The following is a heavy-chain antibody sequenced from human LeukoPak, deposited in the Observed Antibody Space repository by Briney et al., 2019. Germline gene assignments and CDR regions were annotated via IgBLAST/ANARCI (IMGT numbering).Heavy chain of an antibody. V-gene: IGHV1-18*01. J-gene: IGHJ4*02. D-gene: IGHD3-3*01. CDR1: GYTFTSYG. Sequence: EASVKVSCKASGYTFTSYGISWVRQAPGQGLEWMGWISAYNGNTNYAQKLQGRVTMTTDTSTSTAYMELRSLISDDTAVYYCARDGRLLEWYLPDYWGQGTLVTVSS. CDR3: ARDGRLLEWYLPDY. CDR2: ISAYNGNT.